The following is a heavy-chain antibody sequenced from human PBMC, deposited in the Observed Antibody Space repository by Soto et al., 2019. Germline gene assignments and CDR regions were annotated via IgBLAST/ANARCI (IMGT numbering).Heavy chain of an antibody. J-gene: IGHJ4*02. CDR1: DDSTRSRYW. CDR3: ASRDPGTSVDY. CDR2: VNQSGTS. V-gene: IGHV4-4*02. D-gene: IGHD1-7*01. Sequence: QGLPQESGPHLVKPAGTLSLTCGVFDDSTRSRYWWTWLRRPPGRGLEWIGEVNQSGTSNYNPSLKSRVTISLDKSENQFSLKVPSLTAADTAVYYCASRDPGTSVDYWGQGTLGTVSS.